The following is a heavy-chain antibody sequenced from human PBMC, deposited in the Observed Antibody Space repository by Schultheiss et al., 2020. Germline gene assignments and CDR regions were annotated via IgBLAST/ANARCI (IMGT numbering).Heavy chain of an antibody. D-gene: IGHD3-10*01. CDR3: ARRVRGSGSSFYGMDV. Sequence: ASVKVSCKASGYTFTSYGISWVRQAPGQGLEWMGWISAYNGNTNYAQKLQGRVTITRDTSASTAYMELSSLRSEDTAVYYCARRVRGSGSSFYGMDVWGQGTTVTVSS. V-gene: IGHV1-18*01. J-gene: IGHJ6*02. CDR2: ISAYNGNT. CDR1: GYTFTSYG.